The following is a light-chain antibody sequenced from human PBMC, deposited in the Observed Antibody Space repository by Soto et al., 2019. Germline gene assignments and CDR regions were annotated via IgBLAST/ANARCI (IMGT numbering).Light chain of an antibody. CDR1: SYNVGKNL. V-gene: IGLV1-47*01. Sequence: QSVLTQPPSASGTPGQRVTISCSGGSYNVGKNLVYWYQQRPGTAPKLIIFKNNQRPSGVPDRFSGSNSGSSASLAISGLRSEDEADYFCAAWDDSLSAWVFGGGPKLTVL. CDR3: AAWDDSLSAWV. CDR2: KNN. J-gene: IGLJ3*02.